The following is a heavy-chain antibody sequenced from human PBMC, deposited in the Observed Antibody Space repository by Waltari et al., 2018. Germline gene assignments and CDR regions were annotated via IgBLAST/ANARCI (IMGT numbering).Heavy chain of an antibody. CDR3: ARQGASSWFYVTFDY. V-gene: IGHV4-39*01. J-gene: IGHJ4*02. CDR2: IYYAGHA. D-gene: IGHD6-13*01. Sequence: QLQLQESGPGLVKPSEPLSIPCTASGCSITTSDYYRGWVPQPPGKGLEWIGAIYYAGHAYYNPYLMSRVTISVDTSKNQFSLKLSSVTAADTAVYYCARQGASSWFYVTFDYWGQGTLVPVSS. CDR1: GCSITTSDYY.